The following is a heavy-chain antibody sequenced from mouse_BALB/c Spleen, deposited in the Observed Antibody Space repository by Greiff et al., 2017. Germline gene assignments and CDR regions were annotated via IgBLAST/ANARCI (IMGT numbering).Heavy chain of an antibody. CDR2: SRNKANDYTT. CDR1: GFTFSDFY. D-gene: IGHD1-1*01. J-gene: IGHJ4*01. V-gene: IGHV7-1*02. Sequence: EVQVVESGGGLVQPGGSLRLSCATSGFTFSDFYMEWVRQPPGKRLEWIAASRNKANDYTTEYSASVKGRFIVSRDTSQSILYLQMNALRAEDTAIYYCARDGPYYYGSSYDYAMDYWGQGTSVTVSS. CDR3: ARDGPYYYGSSYDYAMDY.